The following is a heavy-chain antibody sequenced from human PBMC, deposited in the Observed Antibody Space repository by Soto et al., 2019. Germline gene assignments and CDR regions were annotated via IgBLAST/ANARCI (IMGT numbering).Heavy chain of an antibody. CDR1: GCSISSYY. CDR2: IYYSGST. CDR3: ARGGPVVPAAEKRYGMDV. V-gene: IGHV4-59*01. J-gene: IGHJ6*02. D-gene: IGHD2-2*01. Sequence: SETLSLPCPVSGCSISSYYWSWIRQPPGKGLEWIGYIYYSGSTNYNPSLKSRVTISVDTSKNQFSLKLSSVTAADTAVYYCARGGPVVPAAEKRYGMDVWGQGTTVTVSS.